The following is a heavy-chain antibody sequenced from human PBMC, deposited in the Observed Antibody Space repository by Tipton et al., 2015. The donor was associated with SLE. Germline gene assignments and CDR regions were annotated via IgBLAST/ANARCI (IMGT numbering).Heavy chain of an antibody. D-gene: IGHD3-3*01. CDR2: ISAYNGNT. CDR1: GYTFTSYG. J-gene: IGHJ3*02. Sequence: QSGPEVKKPGASVKVSCKASGYTFTSYGISWVRQASGQGLEWMGWISAYNGNTNYAQKLQGRVTMTTDTSTSTAYMELRSLRSDDTAVYYCARDTIFGVVPPNAFDIWGQGTMVTVSS. V-gene: IGHV1-18*01. CDR3: ARDTIFGVVPPNAFDI.